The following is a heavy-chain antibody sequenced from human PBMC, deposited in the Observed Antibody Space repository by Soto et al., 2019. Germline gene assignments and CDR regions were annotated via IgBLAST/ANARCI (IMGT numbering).Heavy chain of an antibody. V-gene: IGHV1-69*08. CDR3: ARELEGPRNYYYYMDV. Sequence: QVQLVQSGAEVKKPGSSVKVSCKASGGTFSSYTISWVRQAPGQGLEWMGRIIPILGIANYAQKFQGRVTITADKSTSTAYMELSSLRSEDTAVYYCARELEGPRNYYYYMDVWGKGTTVTVAS. CDR1: GGTFSSYT. D-gene: IGHD1-1*01. CDR2: IIPILGIA. J-gene: IGHJ6*03.